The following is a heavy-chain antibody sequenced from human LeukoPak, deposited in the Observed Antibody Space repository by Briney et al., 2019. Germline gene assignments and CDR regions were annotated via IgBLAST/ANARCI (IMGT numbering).Heavy chain of an antibody. CDR2: ISWNSGSI. V-gene: IGHV3-9*01. Sequence: GGSLRLSCAASGFTFDDYAMHWVRQAPGKGLERVSGISWNSGSIGYADSVKGRFTISRDNAKNSLYLQMNSLRAEDTALYYCAKEKHLVTSAFDIWGQGTMVTVSS. CDR1: GFTFDDYA. CDR3: AKEKHLVTSAFDI. J-gene: IGHJ3*02. D-gene: IGHD2-21*02.